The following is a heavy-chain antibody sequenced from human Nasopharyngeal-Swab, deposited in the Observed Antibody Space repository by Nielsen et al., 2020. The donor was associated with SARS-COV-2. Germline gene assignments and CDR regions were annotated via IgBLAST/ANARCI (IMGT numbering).Heavy chain of an antibody. CDR3: ARAYSSGRYYYYYIDV. Sequence: GESLKISCAASGFTFSDYTMNWVRQAPGKGLEWVSSISGSSSYIFYADSVKGRFTISRDNAKNSLYLQMNSLRAEDTAVYYCARAYSSGRYYYYYIDVWGKGTTVTVSS. V-gene: IGHV3-21*01. CDR1: GFTFSDYT. D-gene: IGHD6-19*01. J-gene: IGHJ6*03. CDR2: ISGSSSYI.